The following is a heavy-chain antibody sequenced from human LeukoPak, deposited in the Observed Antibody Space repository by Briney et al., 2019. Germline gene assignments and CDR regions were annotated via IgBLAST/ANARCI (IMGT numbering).Heavy chain of an antibody. V-gene: IGHV3-23*01. D-gene: IGHD2-15*01. CDR1: GFTFSSYA. CDR3: AKGDPRVAATLRYYYSGMDV. J-gene: IGHJ6*02. CDR2: ISGSGAST. Sequence: PGGSLRLSCAASGFTFSSYAMSWVRQAPGKGLEWVSAISGSGASTYYADSVKGRFTISGDNSKNTLYLQMNSLRAEDTAVYYCAKGDPRVAATLRYYYSGMDVWGQGTTVTVSS.